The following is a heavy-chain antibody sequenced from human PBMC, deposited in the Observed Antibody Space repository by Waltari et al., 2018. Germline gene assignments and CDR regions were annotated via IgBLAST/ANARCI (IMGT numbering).Heavy chain of an antibody. CDR3: ARDNNWDYDY. Sequence: EVQVVESGGGLVQPGGSLRLSCAASGFPFSSYWMSWVRQVPGKGLEWVGNIKQDGSEKYYMDSVKGRFTISRDNDKNSLYLQMNSLRAEDTALYYCARDNNWDYDYWGQGTLVTVSS. V-gene: IGHV3-7*01. CDR1: GFPFSSYW. CDR2: IKQDGSEK. J-gene: IGHJ4*02. D-gene: IGHD1-7*01.